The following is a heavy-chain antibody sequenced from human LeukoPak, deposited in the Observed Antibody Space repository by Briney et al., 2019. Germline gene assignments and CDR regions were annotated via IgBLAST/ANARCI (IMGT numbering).Heavy chain of an antibody. Sequence: GDSLKISCKGSGYIFISYWIGWGGQMPGKGLEGMGIFYACYSDSRYSPSFQGPINISDNKFISTAYLQWSSLKASDTAIYYCARGGLSGWYYWFYPWGQGTLVTVSS. D-gene: IGHD6-19*01. CDR2: FYACYSDS. CDR1: GYIFISYW. V-gene: IGHV5-51*01. J-gene: IGHJ5*02. CDR3: ARGGLSGWYYWFYP.